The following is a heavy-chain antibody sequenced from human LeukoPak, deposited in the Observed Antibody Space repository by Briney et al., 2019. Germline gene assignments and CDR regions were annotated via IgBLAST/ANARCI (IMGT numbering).Heavy chain of an antibody. Sequence: SETLSLTCAVYGGSFSGYYWSWIRQPPGKGLEWIGEINHSGSTNYNPSLKSRVTISLDTSKNQFSLKLTSVTAADTAVYYCARDFPEGNGAITMLRGVRLHRRTYFDYWGQGTLVTVSS. CDR3: ARDFPEGNGAITMLRGVRLHRRTYFDY. J-gene: IGHJ4*02. D-gene: IGHD3-10*01. CDR1: GGSFSGYY. V-gene: IGHV4-34*01. CDR2: INHSGST.